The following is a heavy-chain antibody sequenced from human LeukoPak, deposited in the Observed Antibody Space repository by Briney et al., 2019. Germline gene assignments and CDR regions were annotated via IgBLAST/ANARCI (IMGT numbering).Heavy chain of an antibody. J-gene: IGHJ4*02. CDR2: ISYDGGNK. CDR3: AKDLGYSGSYIDC. D-gene: IGHD1-26*01. CDR1: GLTLTSSG. Sequence: GRSLRLSRAPYGLTLTSSGTHCVRQAPGKGLGWVAVISYDGGNKYYADSVKGRFIISRDNSKNTLYLQMNSLRTEDTAMYYCAKDLGYSGSYIDCWGQGTLGTGAS. V-gene: IGHV3-30*18.